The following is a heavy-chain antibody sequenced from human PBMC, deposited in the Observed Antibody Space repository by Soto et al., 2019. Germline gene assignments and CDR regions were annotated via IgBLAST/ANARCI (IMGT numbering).Heavy chain of an antibody. J-gene: IGHJ4*02. V-gene: IGHV1-18*01. D-gene: IGHD2-8*01. Sequence: QAQLVQSGGEVKKPGASVKVSCRASGYTFTSYGYAWVRQAPGQGLEWMGWISAYNGDTNNAHKFQDRVTLTTDTSTTTAPMELRNLGSDDTAVYYCARSGAYCTSITCLFDSFWGLGTLVTVSS. CDR2: ISAYNGDT. CDR3: ARSGAYCTSITCLFDSF. CDR1: GYTFTSYG.